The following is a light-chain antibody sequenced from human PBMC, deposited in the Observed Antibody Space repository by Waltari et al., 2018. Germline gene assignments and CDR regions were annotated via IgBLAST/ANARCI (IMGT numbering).Light chain of an antibody. V-gene: IGKV1-9*01. Sequence: DIQLTQSPSFLSASVGDRVTITCRASQGISSYLAWYQQKPGKAPKLLIYAASTLQSGVPSRFSGSGSGPEFTLTISSLQPEDFATYYCQQLNSYPRGTFGPGTKVDIK. CDR3: QQLNSYPRGT. J-gene: IGKJ3*01. CDR2: AAS. CDR1: QGISSY.